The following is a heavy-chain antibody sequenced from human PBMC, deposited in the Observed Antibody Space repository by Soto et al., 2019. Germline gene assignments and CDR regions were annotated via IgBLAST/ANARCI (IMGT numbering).Heavy chain of an antibody. J-gene: IGHJ4*02. CDR3: AKDRPYYDYVWGSYRSQPSVLDY. D-gene: IGHD3-16*02. CDR1: GFTFCSYA. Sequence: GGSLRLSCAASGFTFCSYAISWGRPAPGKGLEWGSAISGSGGSTYYADSVKGRFTISRDNSKNTLYLQMNSLRAEDTAVYYCAKDRPYYDYVWGSYRSQPSVLDYWGQGTLVTVSS. CDR2: ISGSGGST. V-gene: IGHV3-23*01.